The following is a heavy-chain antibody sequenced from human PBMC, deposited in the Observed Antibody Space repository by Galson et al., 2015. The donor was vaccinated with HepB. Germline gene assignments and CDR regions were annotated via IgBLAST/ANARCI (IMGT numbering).Heavy chain of an antibody. CDR1: GFTFDDYA. Sequence: SLRLSCAASGFTFDDYAMHWVRQAPGKGLEWVSGISWNSGSIGYADSVKGRFTISRDNAKNSLYLQMNSLRAKDTALYYCAKVSVVVAATGYFDYWGQETLVTVSS. J-gene: IGHJ4*02. CDR2: ISWNSGSI. D-gene: IGHD2-15*01. V-gene: IGHV3-9*01. CDR3: AKVSVVVAATGYFDY.